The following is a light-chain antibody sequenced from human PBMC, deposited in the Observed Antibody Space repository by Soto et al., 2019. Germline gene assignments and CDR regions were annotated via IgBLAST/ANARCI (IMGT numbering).Light chain of an antibody. CDR3: QQYNNWPPWT. J-gene: IGKJ1*01. Sequence: IVMTQSPATLSVSPGERATLSCRASQRVSSNLAWYQQKPDQAPRLLIYGASTRATGIPARFSGSGSGTEFTLTISSLQSEDFAVYYCQQYNNWPPWTFGQGTKVDIK. V-gene: IGKV3-15*01. CDR1: QRVSSN. CDR2: GAS.